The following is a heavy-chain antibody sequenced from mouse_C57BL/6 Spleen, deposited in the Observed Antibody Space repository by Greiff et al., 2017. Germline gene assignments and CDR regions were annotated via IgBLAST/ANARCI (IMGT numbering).Heavy chain of an antibody. Sequence: QVQLQQPGAELVMPGASVKLSCKASGYTFTSYWMHWVKQRPGQGLEWIGEIDPSDSYTNYNQKFKGKSTLTVDKSSSTAYMQLSSLTSEDSAVYYCARSFSNYYGSSHWYFDVWGTGTTVTVSS. CDR2: IDPSDSYT. D-gene: IGHD1-1*01. V-gene: IGHV1-69*01. CDR3: ARSFSNYYGSSHWYFDV. J-gene: IGHJ1*03. CDR1: GYTFTSYW.